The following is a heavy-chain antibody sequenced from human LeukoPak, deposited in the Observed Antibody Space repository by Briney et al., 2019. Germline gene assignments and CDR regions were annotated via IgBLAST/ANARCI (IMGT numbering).Heavy chain of an antibody. J-gene: IGHJ4*02. V-gene: IGHV4-39*01. CDR1: GGSISSSSYH. CDR2: IYYSGST. Sequence: PSETLSLTCTVSGGSISSSSYHWGWIRQPPGKGLEWIGSIYYSGSTYYNPSLKSRVTISVDTSKNQFSLKLSSVTAADTAVYYCARTGDYYDSSGPNWGQGTLVTVSS. CDR3: ARTGDYYDSSGPN. D-gene: IGHD3-22*01.